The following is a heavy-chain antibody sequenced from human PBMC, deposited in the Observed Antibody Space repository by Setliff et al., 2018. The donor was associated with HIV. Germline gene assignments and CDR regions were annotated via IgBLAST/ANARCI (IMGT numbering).Heavy chain of an antibody. Sequence: SETLSLTCSVYGCSISNFYWSWIRQPPGKGLEWVGHIYSTGDTNYNPSLKTRVTLSADTSKNQLSLSLTSVTAADTAVYYCARVRLTMIMMVDYFDQWGQGTLVTVSS. V-gene: IGHV4-4*07. CDR1: GCSISNFY. D-gene: IGHD3-22*01. CDR3: ARVRLTMIMMVDYFDQ. CDR2: IYSTGDT. J-gene: IGHJ4*02.